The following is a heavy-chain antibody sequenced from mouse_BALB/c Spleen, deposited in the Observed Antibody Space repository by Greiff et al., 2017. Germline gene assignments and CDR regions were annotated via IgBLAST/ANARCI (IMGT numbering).Heavy chain of an antibody. D-gene: IGHD3-2*02. V-gene: IGHV3-6*02. CDR3: ARREANQGFNY. CDR2: ISYDGSN. J-gene: IGHJ2*01. CDR1: GYSITSGYY. Sequence: EVKLMESGPGLVKPSQSLSLTCSVTGYSITSGYYWNWIRQFPGNKLEWMGYISYDGSNNYNPSLKNRISITRDTSKNQFFLKLNSVTTEDTATYYCARREANQGFNYWGQGTTLTVSS.